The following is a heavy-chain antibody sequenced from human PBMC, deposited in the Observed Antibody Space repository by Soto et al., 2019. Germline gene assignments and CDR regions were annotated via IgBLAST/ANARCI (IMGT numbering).Heavy chain of an antibody. CDR2: IIPISGTT. CDR1: GGTFSNHA. Sequence: VKVSCKASGGTFSNHAISWVRQAPGQGPEWMGGIIPISGTTDYAQKFQGRVTITADESMTTAYMELSSLRYEDTAVYYCARGPDRSGFYLFDYWGQGTLVTVSS. D-gene: IGHD3-22*01. J-gene: IGHJ4*02. V-gene: IGHV1-69*13. CDR3: ARGPDRSGFYLFDY.